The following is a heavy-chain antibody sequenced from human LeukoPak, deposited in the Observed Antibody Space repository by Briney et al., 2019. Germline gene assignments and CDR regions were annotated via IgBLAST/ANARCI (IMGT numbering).Heavy chain of an antibody. V-gene: IGHV4-34*01. J-gene: IGHJ4*02. CDR2: INHSGST. D-gene: IGHD3-3*01. CDR3: ATGYDFWSGYYSY. Sequence: PSETLSLTCAVYGGSFSGYYWSWIRLPPGKGLEWIGEINHSGSTNYNPSLKSRVTISVDTSKNQFSLKLSSVTAADTAVYYCATGYDFWSGYYSYWGQGTLVTVSS. CDR1: GGSFSGYY.